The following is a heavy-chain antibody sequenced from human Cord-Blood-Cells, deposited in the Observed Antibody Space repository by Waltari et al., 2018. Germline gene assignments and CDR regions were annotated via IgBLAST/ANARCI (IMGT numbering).Heavy chain of an antibody. V-gene: IGHV1-2*02. J-gene: IGHJ4*02. CDR1: GYTFTGYH. CDR3: AREPGGKGGDY. D-gene: IGHD3-16*01. Sequence: VQLVQSGAEVKKPGASVKVSCKASGYTFTGYHMHWVRQAPGQGLEWMGWINPNRGGTNYAQKFQGRDTMTRDTSISTAYMELSRLRSDDTAGYYCAREPGGKGGDYWGQGTLVTVSS. CDR2: INPNRGGT.